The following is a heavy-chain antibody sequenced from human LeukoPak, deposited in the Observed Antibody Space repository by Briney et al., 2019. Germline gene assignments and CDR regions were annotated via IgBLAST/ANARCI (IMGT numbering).Heavy chain of an antibody. J-gene: IGHJ6*02. V-gene: IGHV4-34*01. CDR3: ARQQVVVVPAAPSVYYYYGMDV. Sequence: SETLSLTCAVYGGSFSGYYWSWIRQPPGKGLEWIGEINHSGSTYYNPSLKSRVTISVDTSKNQFSLKLSSVTAADTAVYYCARQQVVVVPAAPSVYYYYGMDVWGQGTTVTVSS. CDR1: GGSFSGYY. D-gene: IGHD2-2*01. CDR2: INHSGST.